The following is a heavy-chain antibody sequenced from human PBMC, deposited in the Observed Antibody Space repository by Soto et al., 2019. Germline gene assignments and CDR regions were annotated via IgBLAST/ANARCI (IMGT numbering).Heavy chain of an antibody. J-gene: IGHJ6*02. CDR2: IYPGDSDT. Sequence: GAALKISGEGSGYSFTSYWIGWVRQMPGKGLEWMGIIYPGDSDTRYSPSFQGQVTISADKSISTAYLQWSSLKASDTAMYYCAGGGVRGVITRTRDYYGMDVWGQGTTVTVSS. CDR3: AGGGVRGVITRTRDYYGMDV. D-gene: IGHD3-10*01. V-gene: IGHV5-51*01. CDR1: GYSFTSYW.